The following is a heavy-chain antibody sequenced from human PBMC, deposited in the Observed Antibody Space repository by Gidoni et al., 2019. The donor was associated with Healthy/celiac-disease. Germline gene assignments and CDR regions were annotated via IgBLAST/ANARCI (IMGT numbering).Heavy chain of an antibody. CDR3: ARDGEDIVVVPAAIRYYYYYMDV. Sequence: QVQLVESGGGVVQPGRSLSLSCAASGFTSSSYALHWVRQAPGKGLEWVAVISYDGSNKYYADSVKGRFTISRDNSKNTLYLQMNSLRAEDTAVYYCARDGEDIVVVPAAIRYYYYYMDVWGKGTTVTVSS. D-gene: IGHD2-2*01. CDR1: GFTSSSYA. CDR2: ISYDGSNK. V-gene: IGHV3-30-3*01. J-gene: IGHJ6*03.